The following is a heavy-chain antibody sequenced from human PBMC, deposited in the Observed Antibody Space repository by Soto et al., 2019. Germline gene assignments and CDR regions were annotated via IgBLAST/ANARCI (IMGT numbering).Heavy chain of an antibody. J-gene: IGHJ3*02. V-gene: IGHV1-2*02. D-gene: IGHD5-18*01. Sequence: ASVKVSCKTSGYTFTDYYTHWVRPAPGKGLEWMGRMNPKSGGAYFAQKFLGRVTLTRDTSIGTAYIEVNSLTSDDTAVYFCTRENIENSDGLYDAFDIWGQGTTVTVSS. CDR3: TRENIENSDGLYDAFDI. CDR2: MNPKSGGA. CDR1: GYTFTDYY.